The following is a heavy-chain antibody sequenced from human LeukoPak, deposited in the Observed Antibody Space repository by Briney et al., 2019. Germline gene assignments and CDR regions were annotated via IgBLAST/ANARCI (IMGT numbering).Heavy chain of an antibody. CDR3: ARATFSSSRLDY. CDR2: TYYRSKWYN. D-gene: IGHD6-13*01. Sequence: SQTLSLTCAISGDSVSSNTAAWNWIRQSPSRGLEWLGRTYYRSKWYNDYAVSVKSRITINPDTSKNQVSLQLNSLTPEDMAMYYCARATFSSSRLDYWGQGTLVTVSS. V-gene: IGHV6-1*01. J-gene: IGHJ4*02. CDR1: GDSVSSNTAA.